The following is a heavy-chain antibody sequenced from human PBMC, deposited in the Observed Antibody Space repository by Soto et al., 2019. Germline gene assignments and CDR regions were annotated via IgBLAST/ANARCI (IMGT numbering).Heavy chain of an antibody. Sequence: GGSLRLSCAASGFTFSNAWMSWVRQAPGKGLEWVGRIKSKTDGGTTDYAAPVKGRFTISRDDSKNTLYLQMNSLKTEDTAVYYCTTDNSIVATIPAWGQGTLVTVSS. V-gene: IGHV3-15*01. D-gene: IGHD5-12*01. CDR3: TTDNSIVATIPA. J-gene: IGHJ4*02. CDR1: GFTFSNAW. CDR2: IKSKTDGGTT.